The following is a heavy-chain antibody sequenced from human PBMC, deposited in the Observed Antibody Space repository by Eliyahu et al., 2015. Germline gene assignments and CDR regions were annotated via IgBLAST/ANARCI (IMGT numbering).Heavy chain of an antibody. Sequence: QVQLQQWGAGLLKPSETLSLTCAVYGGSFSGYYWSWIRQPPGKGLEWIGEINHSGSTNYNPSLKSRVTISVDTSKNQFSLKLSSVTAADTAVYYCASHLSFGGVIHDAFDIWGQGTMVTVSS. CDR2: INHSGST. D-gene: IGHD3-16*02. CDR1: GGSFSGYY. CDR3: ASHLSFGGVIHDAFDI. V-gene: IGHV4-34*01. J-gene: IGHJ3*02.